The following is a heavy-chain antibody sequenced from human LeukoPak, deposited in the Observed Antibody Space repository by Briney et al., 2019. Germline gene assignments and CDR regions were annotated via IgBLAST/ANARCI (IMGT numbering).Heavy chain of an antibody. Sequence: GGSLRLSCAVSGITLSNYGMSWVRQAPGKGLEWVSVIYSGGSTYYADSVKGRFTISRDNSKNTLYLQMNSLRAEDTAVYYCARVRYYYDSSGYLLDYWGQGTLVTVSS. D-gene: IGHD3-22*01. V-gene: IGHV3-53*01. J-gene: IGHJ4*02. CDR2: IYSGGST. CDR1: GITLSNYG. CDR3: ARVRYYYDSSGYLLDY.